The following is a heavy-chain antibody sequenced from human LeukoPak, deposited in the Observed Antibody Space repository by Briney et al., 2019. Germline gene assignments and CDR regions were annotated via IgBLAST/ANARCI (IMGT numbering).Heavy chain of an antibody. V-gene: IGHV4-61*02. CDR3: ARSCSSTSCYTGAYYYYMDV. CDR1: GGSISSGSYY. J-gene: IGHJ6*03. CDR2: IYTSGST. D-gene: IGHD2-2*02. Sequence: SQTLSLTCTVSGGSISSGSYYWSWIRQPAGKGLECIGRIYTSGSTNYNPSLKSRDTISVDTSKNQFSLKLSSVTAADTAVYYCARSCSSTSCYTGAYYYYMDVWGKGTTVTVSS.